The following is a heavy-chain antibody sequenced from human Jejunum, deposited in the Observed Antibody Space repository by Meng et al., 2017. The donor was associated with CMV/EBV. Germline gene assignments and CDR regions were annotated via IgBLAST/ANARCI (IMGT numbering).Heavy chain of an antibody. Sequence: EVQLADSGGGLVKPGGSLRLSCIGSGFTFSSYNMNWVRQAPGKGLEWVSSISSSSRYINYADSVKGRFTISRDNAKNSLYLQMNSLRVEDTAIYYCARDIDHWGQGTLVTVSS. CDR2: ISSSSRYI. J-gene: IGHJ5*02. CDR1: GFTFSSYN. CDR3: ARDIDH. V-gene: IGHV3-21*01.